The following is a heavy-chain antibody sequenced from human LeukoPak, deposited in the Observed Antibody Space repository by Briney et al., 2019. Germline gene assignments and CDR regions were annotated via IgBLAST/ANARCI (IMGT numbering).Heavy chain of an antibody. Sequence: ASVKVSCKASGYTFTSYDINWVRQATGQGLEWMGWMNPNSGNTGYAQKFQGRVTMTRNTSISTAYMELSSLRSEDTAVYYCARAYTMVRGAYYYYMGVWGKGTTVTVSS. D-gene: IGHD3-10*01. CDR1: GYTFTSYD. V-gene: IGHV1-8*01. CDR3: ARAYTMVRGAYYYYMGV. CDR2: MNPNSGNT. J-gene: IGHJ6*03.